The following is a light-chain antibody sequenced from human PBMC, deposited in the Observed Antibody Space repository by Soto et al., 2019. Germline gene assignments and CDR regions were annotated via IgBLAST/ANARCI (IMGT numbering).Light chain of an antibody. CDR1: GSNIGSNS. CDR3: ATWDDSLNGDV. J-gene: IGLJ1*01. Sequence: QSVLTQPPSASGTPGQRITISCSGSGSNIGSNSVTWYQQLPRTAPKLLIYTNSQRPSGVPDRFSGSKSGTSASLAISGLQSGDEADYYCATWDDSLNGDVFGTGTNVTVL. V-gene: IGLV1-44*01. CDR2: TNS.